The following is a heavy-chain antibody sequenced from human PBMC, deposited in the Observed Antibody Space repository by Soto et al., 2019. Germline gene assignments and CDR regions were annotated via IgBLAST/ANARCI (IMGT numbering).Heavy chain of an antibody. CDR3: AKDRNRHNWNFNSYYMDV. CDR2: ISGSGGST. J-gene: IGHJ6*03. V-gene: IGHV3-23*01. CDR1: GFTFSSYA. D-gene: IGHD1-7*01. Sequence: EVQLLESGGGLVQPGGSLRLSCAASGFTFSSYAMSWVRQAPGKGLEWVSAISGSGGSTYYADSVKGRFTISRDNSKNTLYLQMNSLRAEDTAVYYCAKDRNRHNWNFNSYYMDVWGKGTTVTVSS.